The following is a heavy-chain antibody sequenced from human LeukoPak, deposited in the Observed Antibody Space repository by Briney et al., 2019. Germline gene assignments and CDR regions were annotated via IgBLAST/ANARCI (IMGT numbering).Heavy chain of an antibody. CDR1: GFTVNSNY. V-gene: IGHV3-66*01. D-gene: IGHD1-26*01. CDR3: ARATRSQYYFDY. J-gene: IGHJ4*02. CDR2: IYIGGST. Sequence: PGGSLRLSCAASGFTVNSNYMNWVRQAPGKGLEWVSVIYIGGSTNYADSVKGRFTISRDNSKNTLYLQMNSLRAEDTAVYYCARATRSQYYFDYWGQGTLVTVSS.